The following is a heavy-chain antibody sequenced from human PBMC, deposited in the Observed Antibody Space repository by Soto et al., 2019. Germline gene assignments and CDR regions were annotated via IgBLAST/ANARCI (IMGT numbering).Heavy chain of an antibody. D-gene: IGHD2-21*02. CDR1: GGSISSSSYY. Sequence: QLQLQESGPGLVKPSETLSLTCTVSGGSISSSSYYWGWIRQPPGKGLEWIGSIYYSGSTYYNPSLKSRVTISVDTSKNQFSLKLSSVTAADTAVYYCASEFYDAWVTRPPGMDVWGQGTTVTVSS. J-gene: IGHJ6*02. CDR2: IYYSGST. V-gene: IGHV4-39*01. CDR3: ASEFYDAWVTRPPGMDV.